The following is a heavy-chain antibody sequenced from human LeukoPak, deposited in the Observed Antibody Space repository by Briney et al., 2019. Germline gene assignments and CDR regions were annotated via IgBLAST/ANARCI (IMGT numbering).Heavy chain of an antibody. Sequence: QPGGSLRLSCAASGFTFSSYAMHWVRQAPGKGLEWVAVISYDGSNKYYADSVKGRFTISRDNSKNTLYLQMNSLRAEDTAVYYCAREIDVDTAMDGYWGQGTLVTVSS. D-gene: IGHD5-18*01. J-gene: IGHJ4*02. V-gene: IGHV3-30-3*01. CDR2: ISYDGSNK. CDR3: AREIDVDTAMDGY. CDR1: GFTFSSYA.